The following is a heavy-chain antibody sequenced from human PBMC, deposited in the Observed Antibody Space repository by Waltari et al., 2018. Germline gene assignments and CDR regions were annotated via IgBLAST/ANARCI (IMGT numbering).Heavy chain of an antibody. V-gene: IGHV3-48*03. D-gene: IGHD4-17*01. J-gene: IGHJ4*02. CDR1: GFTFSRYE. CDR2: ISSSRSLM. Sequence: EVQLVESGGGLVQPGDSLRLSCAASGFTFSRYEMNWVRQAPGEGLDWLSYISSSRSLMYYAGSVKGRLTISRDNAKTSLFLQMNSLRAEDTAVYYCARGGSYGDYSRCDYWGQGTLVTVSS. CDR3: ARGGSYGDYSRCDY.